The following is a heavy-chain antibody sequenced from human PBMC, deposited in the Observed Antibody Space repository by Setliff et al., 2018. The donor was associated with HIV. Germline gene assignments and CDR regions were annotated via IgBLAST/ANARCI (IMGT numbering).Heavy chain of an antibody. D-gene: IGHD2-15*01. J-gene: IGHJ3*02. CDR1: GYTFTSYD. V-gene: IGHV1-8*02. CDR2: MNPNSGDR. CDR3: VVPAAVGAPDAFDI. Sequence: ASVKVSCKASGYTFTSYDINWVRRATGQGLEWMGWMNPNSGDRGYAQKFQGRVTMTRITSISTAYMELSSLRSEDTAVYYCVVPAAVGAPDAFDIWGQGTKVTVSS.